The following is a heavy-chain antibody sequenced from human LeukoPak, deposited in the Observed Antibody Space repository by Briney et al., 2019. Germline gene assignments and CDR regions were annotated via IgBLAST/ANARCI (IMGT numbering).Heavy chain of an antibody. J-gene: IGHJ6*02. CDR2: IYSGGST. Sequence: GGSLRLSCAASGFTVSSNYMSWVRQAPGKGLEWVSIIYSGGSTYYADSVKGRFTISRDNSKNTLYLQMNSLRAEDTAVYYCARSNYGDLGFGMDVWGQGTTVTVSS. CDR3: ARSNYGDLGFGMDV. D-gene: IGHD4-17*01. CDR1: GFTVSSNY. V-gene: IGHV3-66*01.